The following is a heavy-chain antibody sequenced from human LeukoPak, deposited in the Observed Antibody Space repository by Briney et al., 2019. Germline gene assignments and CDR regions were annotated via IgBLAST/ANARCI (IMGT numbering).Heavy chain of an antibody. Sequence: PGGSLRLSCAASGFTFSSYSMNWVRQAPGKGLEWVSSISSSSSYIYYADSVKGRFTISRDNSKNTLYLQMNSLRAEDTAVYYCAKDPGQWLVNDWFDPWGQGTLVTVSS. J-gene: IGHJ5*02. CDR1: GFTFSSYS. D-gene: IGHD6-19*01. V-gene: IGHV3-21*04. CDR2: ISSSSSYI. CDR3: AKDPGQWLVNDWFDP.